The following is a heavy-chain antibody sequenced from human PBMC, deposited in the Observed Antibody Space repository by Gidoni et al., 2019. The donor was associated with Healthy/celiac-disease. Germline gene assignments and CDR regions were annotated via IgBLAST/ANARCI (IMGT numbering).Heavy chain of an antibody. J-gene: IGHJ4*02. D-gene: IGHD2-2*02. V-gene: IGHV4-59*01. CDR3: ARDRRYCSSTSCYTLFDY. CDR2: IYYSGST. Sequence: QVQLQESAPGLVKPPETLSLPCTVSVGSLSSYYWSWIRQPPGKGRGWIGYIYYSGSTNYNPSLKSRVTISVDTSKNQFSLKLSSVTAADTAVYYCARDRRYCSSTSCYTLFDYWGQGTLVTVSS. CDR1: VGSLSSYY.